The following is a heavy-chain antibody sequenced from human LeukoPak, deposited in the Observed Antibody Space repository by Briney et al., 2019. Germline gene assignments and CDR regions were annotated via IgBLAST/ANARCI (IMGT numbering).Heavy chain of an antibody. J-gene: IGHJ6*02. D-gene: IGHD2-2*01. Sequence: ASVKVSCKASGYTFTGYYMHWVRQAPGQGLEWMGWINPNSGGTNYAQKFQGRVTMTRDTSISTAYMELSRLRSDDTAVYYCARGLGRLSLIVVVPYYYCGMDVWGQGTTVTVSS. CDR1: GYTFTGYY. CDR2: INPNSGGT. V-gene: IGHV1-2*02. CDR3: ARGLGRLSLIVVVPYYYCGMDV.